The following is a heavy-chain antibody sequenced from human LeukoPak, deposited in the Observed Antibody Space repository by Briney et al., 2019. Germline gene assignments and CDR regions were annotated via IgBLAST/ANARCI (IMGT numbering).Heavy chain of an antibody. CDR3: ARIPQWLPDGDWSDP. J-gene: IGHJ5*02. D-gene: IGHD6-19*01. V-gene: IGHV1-2*02. Sequence: ASVKVSCKASGYTFTGYYMHCVRQAPGQGLEWMGWINPNSGGTNYAQKFQDKITMTRDTSTSTAYMELSRLRSDDTAVYYCARIPQWLPDGDWSDPWGQGTLVTVSS. CDR2: INPNSGGT. CDR1: GYTFTGYY.